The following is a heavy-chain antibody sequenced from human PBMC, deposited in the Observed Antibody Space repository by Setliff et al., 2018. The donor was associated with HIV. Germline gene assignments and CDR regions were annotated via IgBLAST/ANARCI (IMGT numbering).Heavy chain of an antibody. J-gene: IGHJ3*02. D-gene: IGHD6-13*01. CDR3: ARAAKTPYSSSWSIPGAFDI. CDR1: GFTFSGYS. V-gene: IGHV3-48*01. CDR2: ISSSSSTI. Sequence: PGGSLRLSCAASGFTFSGYSMNWVRQAPGKGLEWVSCISSSSSTIYYADSVKGRFTISRDNSKNTLYLQMNNLRAEDTAVYYCARAAKTPYSSSWSIPGAFDIWGQGTMVTVSS.